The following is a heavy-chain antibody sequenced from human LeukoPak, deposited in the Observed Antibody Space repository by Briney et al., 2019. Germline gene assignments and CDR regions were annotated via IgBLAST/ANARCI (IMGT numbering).Heavy chain of an antibody. Sequence: ASVKVSCKVSGYTLTELSMHWVRQAPGKGVEWMGGFDPEDGETIYAQKFQGRVTMTEDTSTDTAYMELSSLRSEDTAVYYCATLSGDRVGATPGDYWGQGTLVTVSS. CDR1: GYTLTELS. CDR2: FDPEDGET. V-gene: IGHV1-24*01. CDR3: ATLSGDRVGATPGDY. D-gene: IGHD1-26*01. J-gene: IGHJ4*02.